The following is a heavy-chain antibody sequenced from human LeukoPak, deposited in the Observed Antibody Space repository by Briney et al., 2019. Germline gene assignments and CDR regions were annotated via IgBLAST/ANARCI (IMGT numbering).Heavy chain of an antibody. CDR1: GYTFTSYG. Sequence: ASVKVSCKASGYTFTSYGISWVRQATGQGLEWMGWMNPNSGNTGYAQKFQGRVTMTRNTSISTAYMELSSLRSEDTAVYYCARVTRGGDRFDPWGQGTLVTVSS. J-gene: IGHJ5*02. V-gene: IGHV1-8*02. D-gene: IGHD3-16*01. CDR2: MNPNSGNT. CDR3: ARVTRGGDRFDP.